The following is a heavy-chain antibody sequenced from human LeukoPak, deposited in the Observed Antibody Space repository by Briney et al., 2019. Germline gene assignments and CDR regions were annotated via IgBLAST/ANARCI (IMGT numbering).Heavy chain of an antibody. CDR1: GDSIRGSTYY. Sequence: SETLSLTCTVSGDSIRGSTYYWGWIRQPPGRGLEWIGSIYYSGSTYYNPSLKSRVTILVDTSKNHFSLKLSSVTASDTAVYYCVRYDFWSGFHPIDHWGQGTLVTVSS. J-gene: IGHJ4*02. V-gene: IGHV4-39*02. D-gene: IGHD3-3*01. CDR2: IYYSGST. CDR3: VRYDFWSGFHPIDH.